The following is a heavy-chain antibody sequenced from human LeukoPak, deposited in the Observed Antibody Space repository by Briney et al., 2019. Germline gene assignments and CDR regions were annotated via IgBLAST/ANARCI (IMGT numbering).Heavy chain of an antibody. Sequence: GGSLRLSCAASGFTFSSYAMSWVRQAPGKGLEWVSAISGSGGSTYYADSVKGRFTISRGNSKNTLYLQMNSLRAEDTAVYYCAKDGRAYSSSSDHFDYWGQGTLVTVSS. CDR3: AKDGRAYSSSSDHFDY. J-gene: IGHJ4*02. CDR2: ISGSGGST. V-gene: IGHV3-23*01. D-gene: IGHD6-6*01. CDR1: GFTFSSYA.